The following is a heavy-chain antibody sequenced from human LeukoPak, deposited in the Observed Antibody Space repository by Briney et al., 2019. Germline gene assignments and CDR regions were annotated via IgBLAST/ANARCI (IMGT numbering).Heavy chain of an antibody. CDR2: IYYSGST. CDR1: RGSISSGGYY. Sequence: SQTLSLTCTVSRGSISSGGYYWSWIRHHPGKGLEWIGYIYYSGSTYYNPSLRSRVTISVDTSKNQFSLKLSSVTAADTAVYYCARVKGRMDYYDSSGVFDYWGQGTLVTVSS. V-gene: IGHV4-31*03. CDR3: ARVKGRMDYYDSSGVFDY. J-gene: IGHJ4*02. D-gene: IGHD3-22*01.